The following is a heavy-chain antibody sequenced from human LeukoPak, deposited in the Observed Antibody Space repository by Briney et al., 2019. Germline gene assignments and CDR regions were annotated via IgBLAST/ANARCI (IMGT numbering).Heavy chain of an antibody. CDR1: GFTFSSYS. CDR2: ISGSSSSI. CDR3: ARDPYSGYDLQAFDY. D-gene: IGHD5-12*01. Sequence: PGGSLRLSCAASGFTFSSYSMNWVRQAPGMGLEWISYISGSSSSIYYADSVKGRFTISRDNAKNSLYLQMSSLRAEDTAVYYCARDPYSGYDLQAFDYWGQGTLVTVSS. J-gene: IGHJ4*02. V-gene: IGHV3-48*01.